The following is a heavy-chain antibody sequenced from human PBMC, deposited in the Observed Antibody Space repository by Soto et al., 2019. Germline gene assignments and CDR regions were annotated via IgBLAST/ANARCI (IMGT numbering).Heavy chain of an antibody. V-gene: IGHV3-30-3*01. CDR2: ISSDGNHK. CDR3: ARWEQPLFDY. D-gene: IGHD1-26*01. CDR1: GFTVSAYT. J-gene: IGHJ4*02. Sequence: QVQLVESGGGVVQPGRSLRLSCAASGFTVSAYTMHWVRQAPGKGREWVAVISSDGNHKYYTDSVKGRFTISRDTSTNTLYLQMNSLRAEDTAVYYCARWEQPLFDYWGQGTLVTVSS.